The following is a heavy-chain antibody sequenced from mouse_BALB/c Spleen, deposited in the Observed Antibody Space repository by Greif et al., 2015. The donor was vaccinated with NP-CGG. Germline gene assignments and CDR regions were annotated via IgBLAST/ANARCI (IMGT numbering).Heavy chain of an antibody. V-gene: IGHV3-6*02. CDR1: GYSITSGYY. CDR2: ISYDGSN. CDR3: ARHGSSWSFYAMDY. J-gene: IGHJ4*01. D-gene: IGHD1-1*01. Sequence: LVESGPGLVKPSQSLSLTCSVTGYSITSGYYWNWIRQFPGNKLEWMGYISYDGSNNYNPSLKNRISITRDTSKNQFFLKLNSVTSEDTATYYCARHGSSWSFYAMDYWGQGTSVTVSS.